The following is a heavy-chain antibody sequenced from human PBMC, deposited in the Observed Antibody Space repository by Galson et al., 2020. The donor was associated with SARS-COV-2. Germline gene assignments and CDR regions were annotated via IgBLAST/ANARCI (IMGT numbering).Heavy chain of an antibody. CDR1: GYTFTTYG. CDR2: ISAYNGNT. CDR3: AITSQNQHQLVGYY. J-gene: IGHJ4*02. D-gene: IGHD2-8*02. V-gene: IGHV1-18*01. Sequence: ASVKVSCKASGYTFTTYGISWVRQAPGQGLEWMGWISAYNGNTNYAQKLQGRVTMTTDTSTSTAYMELRSLRSDDTAVYYCAITSQNQHQLVGYYWGQGTLVTVSS.